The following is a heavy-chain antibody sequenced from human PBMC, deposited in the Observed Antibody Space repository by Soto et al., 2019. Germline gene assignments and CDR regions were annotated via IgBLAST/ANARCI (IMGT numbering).Heavy chain of an antibody. CDR3: ARVGGTVTSDY. D-gene: IGHD4-17*01. Sequence: GGSLRLSCAASGFTFSTYGMRWVRQAPGKGLEWVAMIYYDGGNKYYADSVKGRFTISRDNSKNTLYLQMNSLRAEDTALYYCARVGGTVTSDYWGQGTLVTGLL. V-gene: IGHV3-33*01. CDR1: GFTFSTYG. J-gene: IGHJ4*02. CDR2: IYYDGGNK.